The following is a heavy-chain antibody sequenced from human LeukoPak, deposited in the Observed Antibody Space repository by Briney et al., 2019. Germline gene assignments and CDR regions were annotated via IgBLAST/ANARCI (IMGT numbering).Heavy chain of an antibody. CDR1: GFTFSSYW. V-gene: IGHV3-7*01. D-gene: IGHD6-19*01. J-gene: IGHJ6*02. CDR3: ARDLVSSGPYYYYFYGMDV. CDR2: KKQDGSEK. Sequence: GGSLRLSCVASGFTFSSYWMSWVRQAPGKGLEWVPNKKQDGSEKYYVDSVKGRFTISRDNAKNSLYLQMNSLRAEDTAVYYCARDLVSSGPYYYYFYGMDVWGQGTAVTVSS.